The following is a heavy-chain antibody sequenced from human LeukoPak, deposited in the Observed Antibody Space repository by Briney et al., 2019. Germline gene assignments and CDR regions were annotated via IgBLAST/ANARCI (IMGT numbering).Heavy chain of an antibody. J-gene: IGHJ4*02. V-gene: IGHV3-74*01. CDR1: GFTFSNYW. Sequence: GGSLRLSCAASGFTFSNYWMHWVRQAPGKGLVWVSRVKSDGSSTTYADFVKGRFTISRDNAKNSLYLQMNSLRAEDTAVYYCARNVYSSSCYDYWGQGTLVTVSS. D-gene: IGHD6-13*01. CDR3: ARNVYSSSCYDY. CDR2: VKSDGSST.